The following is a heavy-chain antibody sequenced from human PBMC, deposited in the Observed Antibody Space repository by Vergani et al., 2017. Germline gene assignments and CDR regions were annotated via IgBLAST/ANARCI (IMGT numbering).Heavy chain of an antibody. D-gene: IGHD3-22*01. CDR3: AHRQFSHYDTHSDNWFDP. V-gene: IGHV2-5*02. CDR2: IYWDDDK. CDR1: GFSLSTSGVG. Sequence: QITLKESGPTLVKPTQTLTLTCTFSGFSLSTSGVGVGWIRQPPGKALEWLALIYWDDDKRYSPSLKSRLTITKDTSKNQVVLTMTNMDPVDTATYYCAHRQFSHYDTHSDNWFDPWGQGTLVTVSS. J-gene: IGHJ5*02.